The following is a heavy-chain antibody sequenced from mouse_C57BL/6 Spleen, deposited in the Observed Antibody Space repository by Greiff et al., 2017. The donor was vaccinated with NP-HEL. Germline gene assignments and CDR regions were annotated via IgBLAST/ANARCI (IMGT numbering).Heavy chain of an antibody. D-gene: IGHD1-1*01. V-gene: IGHV1-15*01. Sequence: VQLQESGAELVRPGTSVTLSCKASGYTFTDYEMHWVTQTPVHGLEWIGAIDPETGGTAYNQKFKGKAILTADKSSSTAYMGLRSLTSEDSAVYYCTRGATVVRMDYWGQGTSVTVSS. CDR1: GYTFTDYE. CDR3: TRGATVVRMDY. CDR2: IDPETGGT. J-gene: IGHJ4*01.